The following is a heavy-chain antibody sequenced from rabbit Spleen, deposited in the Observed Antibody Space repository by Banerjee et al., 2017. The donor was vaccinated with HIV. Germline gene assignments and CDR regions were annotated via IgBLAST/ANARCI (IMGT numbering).Heavy chain of an antibody. D-gene: IGHD1-1*01. CDR1: GVSFSYSSY. Sequence: QSLEESGGGLVKPGGTLTLTCTASGVSFSYSSYMCWVRQAPGKGLEWIACIDAGSSGFTYFATWAKGRFTCSKTSSTTVTLQMTSLTAADTATYFCARDLDGVIGWNFGWWGPGTLVTVS. CDR3: ARDLDGVIGWNFGW. CDR2: IDAGSSGFT. V-gene: IGHV1S40*01. J-gene: IGHJ4*01.